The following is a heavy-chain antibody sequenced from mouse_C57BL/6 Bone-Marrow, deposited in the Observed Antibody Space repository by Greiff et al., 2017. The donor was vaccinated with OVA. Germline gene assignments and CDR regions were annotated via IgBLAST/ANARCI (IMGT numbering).Heavy chain of an antibody. CDR1: GYTFTSYG. CDR2: IYPRSGNT. Sequence: QVQLQQSGAELARPGASVKLSCKASGYTFTSYGISWVKQRTGQGLEWIGEIYPRSGNTYYNEKFKGKATLTADTSSSPAYMELRSLTSEDSAVYFGAREGNYCGSSRAWFAYWGQGTLVTVSA. CDR3: AREGNYCGSSRAWFAY. D-gene: IGHD1-1*01. J-gene: IGHJ3*01. V-gene: IGHV1-81*01.